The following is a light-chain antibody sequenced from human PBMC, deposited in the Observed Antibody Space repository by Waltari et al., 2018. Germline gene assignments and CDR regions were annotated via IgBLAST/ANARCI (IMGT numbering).Light chain of an antibody. Sequence: QSALTQPASVSGPPGQSITISCPGTTSDVGGSNFASWYQQHPGKAPKLMIYEVSNRPSGVSNRFSGSKSGNTASLTISGLQAEDEADYYCSSYTSSSTYVVFGGGTKLTVL. J-gene: IGLJ2*01. CDR1: TSDVGGSNF. CDR2: EVS. CDR3: SSYTSSSTYVV. V-gene: IGLV2-14*01.